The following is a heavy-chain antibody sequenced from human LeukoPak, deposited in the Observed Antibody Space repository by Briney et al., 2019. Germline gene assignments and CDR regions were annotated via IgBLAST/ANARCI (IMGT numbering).Heavy chain of an antibody. V-gene: IGHV3-7*01. Sequence: PGGSLRLSCAASELTFRSYWMTWVRQAPGKGLEWVANIKEDGSGKYYVDSVKGRFTISRDNAKNSLYLQMNSLRAEDTAVYYCARDTGCSGGSCYSFYDYWGQGTLVTVSS. CDR1: ELTFRSYW. CDR3: ARDTGCSGGSCYSFYDY. CDR2: IKEDGSGK. J-gene: IGHJ4*02. D-gene: IGHD2-15*01.